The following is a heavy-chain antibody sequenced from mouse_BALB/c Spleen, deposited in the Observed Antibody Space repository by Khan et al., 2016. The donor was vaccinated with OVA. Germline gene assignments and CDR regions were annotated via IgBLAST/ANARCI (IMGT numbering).Heavy chain of an antibody. V-gene: IGHV1-7*01. CDR1: GYTFTTYW. J-gene: IGHJ3*01. D-gene: IGHD2-1*01. CDR2: INPSTGYT. Sequence: VQLQQSGTELAKPGASVKMSCKTSGYTFTTYWMHWVKQRPGQGLEWIGYINPSTGYTEYNQKFKDKATLTTDTSSNTAYIQLSSLTSEDSADYDCTRRGLYGICAYWGQGTLVTVSA. CDR3: TRRGLYGICAY.